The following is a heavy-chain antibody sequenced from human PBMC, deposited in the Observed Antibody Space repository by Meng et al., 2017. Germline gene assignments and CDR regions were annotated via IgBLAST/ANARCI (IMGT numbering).Heavy chain of an antibody. Sequence: VQRGQSEAGVKKPGSLGKVSWKASGGTFRSYAISRVRPAPGQGLEWMGGIIPILGTANDAQKFQGRVTITADESTRTAYMELSSLRSEDTAVYYCARDDYSNYLPFDYWGQGTLVTVSS. CDR2: IIPILGTA. CDR3: ARDDYSNYLPFDY. D-gene: IGHD4-11*01. J-gene: IGHJ4*02. V-gene: IGHV1-69*01. CDR1: GGTFRSYA.